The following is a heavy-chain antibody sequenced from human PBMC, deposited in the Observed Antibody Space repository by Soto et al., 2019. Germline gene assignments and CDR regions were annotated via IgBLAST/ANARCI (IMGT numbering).Heavy chain of an antibody. D-gene: IGHD3-22*01. CDR3: ASGPPMIVVVTQGINWFDP. V-gene: IGHV4-39*07. Sequence: PSETLSLTCTVSGGSISSSSYYWGWIRQPPGKGLEWIGSIYYSGSTYYNPSLKSRVTISVDTSKNQFSLKLNSVTAADTAVYYCASGPPMIVVVTQGINWFDPWGQGTLVTVSS. CDR2: IYYSGST. J-gene: IGHJ5*02. CDR1: GGSISSSSYY.